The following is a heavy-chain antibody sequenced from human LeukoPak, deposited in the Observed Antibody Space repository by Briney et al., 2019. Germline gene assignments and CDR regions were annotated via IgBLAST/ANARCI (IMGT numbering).Heavy chain of an antibody. CDR2: IKQDGSEK. CDR1: GFTFSNYW. Sequence: GGSLRLSCAASGFTFSNYWMSWVRQAPGKGLEWVANIKQDGSEKYYVDSVKGRFTISRDNAKNSLYLQMNSLRAEDTAVYYCARDGVRAATYYYYMDVWGKGTTVTVSS. V-gene: IGHV3-7*01. D-gene: IGHD2-15*01. J-gene: IGHJ6*03. CDR3: ARDGVRAATYYYYMDV.